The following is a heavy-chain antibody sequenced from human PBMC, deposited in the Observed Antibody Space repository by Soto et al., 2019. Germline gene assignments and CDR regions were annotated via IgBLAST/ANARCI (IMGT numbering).Heavy chain of an antibody. D-gene: IGHD6-19*01. CDR2: IYPGDSDT. CDR3: ARQSVAGTIGNWFDP. Sequence: GESLKISCKGSGYSFTSYWIGWVRQMPGKGLEWMGIIYPGDSDTRYSPSFQGQVTISADKSISTAYLQWSSLKASDTAMYYCARQSVAGTIGNWFDPWGQGTLVTAPQ. V-gene: IGHV5-51*01. CDR1: GYSFTSYW. J-gene: IGHJ5*02.